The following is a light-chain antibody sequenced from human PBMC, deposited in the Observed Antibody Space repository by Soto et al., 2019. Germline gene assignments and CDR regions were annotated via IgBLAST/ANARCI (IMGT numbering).Light chain of an antibody. V-gene: IGKV3-15*01. Sequence: IVMTQSPATLSVSPGERATLSCRASQTIDNKLAWFQQRPGQAPRLLIYGASIRATGIPARFSGSGSGTEFTLTISGLQSEDFGVYCCQQYKVWRTFGQGTNVDIK. CDR2: GAS. CDR1: QTIDNK. CDR3: QQYKVWRT. J-gene: IGKJ1*01.